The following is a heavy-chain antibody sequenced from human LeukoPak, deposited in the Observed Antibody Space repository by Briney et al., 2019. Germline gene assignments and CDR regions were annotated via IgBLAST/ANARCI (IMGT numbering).Heavy chain of an antibody. J-gene: IGHJ4*02. CDR1: GASISSYY. V-gene: IGHV4-59*01. CDR3: ATYHVDISSSEK. CDR2: IYHSGST. Sequence: PSETLSLTCTVSGASISSYYWSWIRQPPGKGLEWIWDIYHSGSTNYNPSLQSRVTISVDTSQNQFSLRLTSVPAAATAVYYCATYHVDISSSEKWGQGPLVTVSS. D-gene: IGHD5-12*01.